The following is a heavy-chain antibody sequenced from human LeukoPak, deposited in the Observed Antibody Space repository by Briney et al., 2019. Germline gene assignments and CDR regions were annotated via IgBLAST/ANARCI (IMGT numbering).Heavy chain of an antibody. CDR1: GFTFRYYA. CDR3: AKESVWFGENVGSYFDY. V-gene: IGHV3-23*01. J-gene: IGHJ4*02. D-gene: IGHD3-10*01. Sequence: PGGSLRLSCAASGFTFRYYAMSWVRQAPGKGLEWVSAISGGGGRTSYTDSVKGRFTISRDNSKNTLYLQMNSLRAEDTAVYYCAKESVWFGENVGSYFDYWGQGTLVTVSS. CDR2: ISGGGGRT.